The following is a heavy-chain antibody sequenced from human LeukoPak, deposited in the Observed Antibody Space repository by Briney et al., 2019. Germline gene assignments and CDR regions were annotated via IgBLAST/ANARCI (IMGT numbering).Heavy chain of an antibody. CDR2: ISGNGDIT. CDR1: GFTFSNYA. D-gene: IGHD3-10*01. Sequence: GGSLRLSCAASGFTFSNYAMSWVRQAPGKGLEWVSAISGNGDITYYTDSVKGRFTISRDNSYSTLFLQMNSLRAEDTAVYYCAKDTSYYPAPFDYWGQGTLVTVSS. V-gene: IGHV3-23*01. J-gene: IGHJ4*02. CDR3: AKDTSYYPAPFDY.